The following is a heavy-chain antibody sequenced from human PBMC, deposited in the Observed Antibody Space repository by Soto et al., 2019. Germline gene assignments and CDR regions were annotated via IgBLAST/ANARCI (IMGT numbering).Heavy chain of an antibody. J-gene: IGHJ3*01. CDR1: GFSFTTYW. Sequence: QLVQSGAAVKEPGESLKIACKGSGFSFTTYWIAWVRQMPGKGLEWMGIIYPGDSKTTYSPSFQGQVTISADKSIRTAYLQWSSLKASDTAMYYCARDLGSGGNSEASDVCGQGTMGTVSA. D-gene: IGHD2-21*02. CDR2: IYPGDSKT. V-gene: IGHV5-51*03. CDR3: ARDLGSGGNSEASDV.